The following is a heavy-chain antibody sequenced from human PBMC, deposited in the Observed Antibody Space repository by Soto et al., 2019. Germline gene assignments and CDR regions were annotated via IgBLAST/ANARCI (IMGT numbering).Heavy chain of an antibody. V-gene: IGHV3-23*01. D-gene: IGHD2-15*01. CDR3: AKLELLLQSAFDI. CDR1: GFTFSSHA. Sequence: GGSLRLSCAASGFTFSSHAMSWVRQAPGKGLEWVSAISGSGGSTYYADSVKGRFTISRDNSKNTLYLQMNSLRAEDTAVYYCAKLELLLQSAFDIWGQGTMVTVSS. J-gene: IGHJ3*02. CDR2: ISGSGGST.